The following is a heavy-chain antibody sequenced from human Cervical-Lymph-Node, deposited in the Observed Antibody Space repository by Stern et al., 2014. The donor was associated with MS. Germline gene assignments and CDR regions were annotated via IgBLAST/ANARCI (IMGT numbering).Heavy chain of an antibody. Sequence: QLQLQESGPGLVKPSQTLSLACIVSGASISSGNYYWAWIRQPAGKGLEWIGRIRTSGTTNYNASLALRLPISLDTSINQISLKLSSVTAADTAKYYCARETVVVSSATGHDYWGQGILVTVSS. CDR2: IRTSGTT. D-gene: IGHD2-15*01. V-gene: IGHV4-61*02. CDR3: ARETVVVSSATGHDY. J-gene: IGHJ4*02. CDR1: GASISSGNYY.